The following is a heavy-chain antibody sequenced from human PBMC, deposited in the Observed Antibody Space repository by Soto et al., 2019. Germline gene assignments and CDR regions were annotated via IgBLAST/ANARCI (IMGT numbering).Heavy chain of an antibody. D-gene: IGHD3-3*01. Sequence: RGESLKISCKGSGYNFISYWISWVRQMPGKGLEWMGRIDPSDFYTNYSPSFQGHVTISADKSISTAYLQWSSLKASDTAMYYCARPNDFWSGYEGYWGQGTLVTVSS. CDR1: GYNFISYW. CDR2: IDPSDFYT. V-gene: IGHV5-10-1*01. J-gene: IGHJ4*02. CDR3: ARPNDFWSGYEGY.